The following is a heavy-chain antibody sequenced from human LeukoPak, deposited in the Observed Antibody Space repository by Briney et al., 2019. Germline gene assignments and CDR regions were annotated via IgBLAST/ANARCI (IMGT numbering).Heavy chain of an antibody. V-gene: IGHV4-61*05. CDR3: ARDLGAAAGPWHYYYYYYMDV. CDR1: GGSISSSSYY. D-gene: IGHD6-13*01. J-gene: IGHJ6*03. Sequence: SETLSLTCTVPGGSISSSSYYWGWIRQPPGKGLEWIGYIYYSGSTNYNPSLKSRVTISVDTSKNQFSLKLSSVTAADTAVYYCARDLGAAAGPWHYYYYYYMDVWGKGTTVTVSS. CDR2: IYYSGST.